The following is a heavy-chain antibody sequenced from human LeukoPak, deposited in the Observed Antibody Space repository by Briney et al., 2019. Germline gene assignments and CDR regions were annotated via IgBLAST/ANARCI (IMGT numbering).Heavy chain of an antibody. CDR1: GFTFGKYW. V-gene: IGHV3-7*03. Sequence: GGSLRLSCVASGFTFGKYWMSWVRQAPGKGLEWVANIKLDGSEENYVDSVKGRFTISRGNTKNSLYLQMNSLRVEDTAVFYCARDQYDTWSRRGNFDSWGQGTLVTVSS. CDR3: ARDQYDTWSRRGNFDS. D-gene: IGHD3-3*01. J-gene: IGHJ4*02. CDR2: IKLDGSEE.